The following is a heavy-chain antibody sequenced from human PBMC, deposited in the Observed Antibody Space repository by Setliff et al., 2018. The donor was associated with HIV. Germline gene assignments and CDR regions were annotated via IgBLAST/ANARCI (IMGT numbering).Heavy chain of an antibody. CDR3: ARVPVMATITYWYFDL. D-gene: IGHD5-12*01. CDR1: GFTFSDYY. V-gene: IGHV3-11*04. CDR2: ISRGGRTK. J-gene: IGHJ2*01. Sequence: GESLKISCAASGFTFSDYYMSWIRPAPGKGLEWISYISRGGRTKYYADAVKGRFTISRDNAKNSLYLQMNSLRAEDTTIYSCARVPVMATITYWYFDLLGRGTLVTVSS.